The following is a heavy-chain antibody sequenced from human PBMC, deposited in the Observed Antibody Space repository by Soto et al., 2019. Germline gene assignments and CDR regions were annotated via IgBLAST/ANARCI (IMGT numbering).Heavy chain of an antibody. CDR1: GSTFTSYY. V-gene: IGHV1-46*01. Sequence: QVQLVQSGAEVKKPGASVKVSCKASGSTFTSYYMHWVRQAPGQGLEWMGIINPSGGSTSYAQKFQGRVPMTRDTSTSTVYMERSSLRSEDPAVYYCARGSGYWEAMLGRYSSYGMDVWGQGTTVTVSS. J-gene: IGHJ6*02. D-gene: IGHD3-22*01. CDR2: INPSGGST. CDR3: ARGSGYWEAMLGRYSSYGMDV.